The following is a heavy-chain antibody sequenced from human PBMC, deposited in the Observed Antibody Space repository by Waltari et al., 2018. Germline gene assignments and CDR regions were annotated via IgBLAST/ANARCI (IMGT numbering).Heavy chain of an antibody. V-gene: IGHV4-34*01. Sequence: QVQLQQWGAGLLKPSETLSLTCAVYGGSFSGYYWSWIRQPPGQGLEWIGEINHSGSTNYNPSLKSRVTISVDTSKNQFSLKLSSVTAADTAVYYCARGHPDYDFWSGYSSGYMDVWGKGTTVTISS. D-gene: IGHD3-3*01. CDR3: ARGHPDYDFWSGYSSGYMDV. CDR1: GGSFSGYY. J-gene: IGHJ6*03. CDR2: INHSGST.